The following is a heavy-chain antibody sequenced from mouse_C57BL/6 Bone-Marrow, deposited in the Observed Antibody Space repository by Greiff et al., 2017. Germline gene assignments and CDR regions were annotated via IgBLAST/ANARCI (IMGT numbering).Heavy chain of an antibody. CDR2: INPNNGGT. J-gene: IGHJ1*03. Sequence: EVKLQQSGPALVKPGASVKISCKASGYTFTDYYMNWVKQSTGKSLEWIGDINPNNGGTSYNLKFKGKATLTVDKSSSTAYMELRSLTSEDSAGYDCARNYYDRDDWYFDVWGTWTTVTASS. CDR1: GYTFTDYY. D-gene: IGHD2-4*01. V-gene: IGHV1-26*01. CDR3: ARNYYDRDDWYFDV.